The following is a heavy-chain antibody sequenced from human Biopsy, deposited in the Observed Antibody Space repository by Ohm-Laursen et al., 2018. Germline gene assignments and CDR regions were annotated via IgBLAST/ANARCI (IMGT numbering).Heavy chain of an antibody. V-gene: IGHV4-39*01. CDR2: IYNTETT. CDR1: GFTFSNYW. CDR3: ARHPTGFWFDP. J-gene: IGHJ5*02. Sequence: LRLSCSASGFTFSNYWMHWLRQPPGKGLERIGSIYNTETTFYNPSLKSRVTISVDTSTNQFSLKVSSVTAADTALYFCARHPTGFWFDPWGHGTLVTVSS.